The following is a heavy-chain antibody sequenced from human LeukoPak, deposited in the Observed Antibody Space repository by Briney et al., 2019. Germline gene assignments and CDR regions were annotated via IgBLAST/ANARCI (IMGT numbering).Heavy chain of an antibody. CDR2: INPNSGGT. V-gene: IGHV1-2*02. Sequence: ASVKVSCKASGYTFTGYYMHWVRQAPGQGLEWMGWINPNSGGTNYAQKFQGRVTMTRDTSISTAYMELSRLRSDDTAVYYCAGGSVSSSWRTRSRFDSWGQGTLVTVSS. CDR3: AGGSVSSSWRTRSRFDS. J-gene: IGHJ5*01. D-gene: IGHD6-13*01. CDR1: GYTFTGYY.